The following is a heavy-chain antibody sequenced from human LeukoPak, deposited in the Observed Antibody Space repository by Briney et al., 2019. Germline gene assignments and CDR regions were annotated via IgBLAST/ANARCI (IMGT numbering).Heavy chain of an antibody. CDR3: ARDLGIVVDRKVHWYFDL. D-gene: IGHD3-22*01. J-gene: IGHJ2*01. Sequence: KASETLSLTCTVSGGSISSGGYYWSWIRQHPGKGLEWIGYIYYSGSTYYNPSLKSRVTISVDTSKNQFSLKLSSVTAADTAVYYCARDLGIVVDRKVHWYFDLWGRGTLVTVSS. V-gene: IGHV4-31*03. CDR1: GGSISSGGYY. CDR2: IYYSGST.